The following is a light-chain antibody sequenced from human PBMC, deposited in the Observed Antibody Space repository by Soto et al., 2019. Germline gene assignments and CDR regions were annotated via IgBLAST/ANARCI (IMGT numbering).Light chain of an antibody. CDR3: QSYDSSLSGWV. V-gene: IGLV1-40*01. Sequence: QLVLTQPPSVSGAPGQRVTIYCTGSSSNIGAGYDVHWYQQLPGTAPKLLIYGNSNRPSGVPDRFSGSKSGTSASLAITGLQAEDEADYYCQSYDSSLSGWVFGVGTKLTVL. J-gene: IGLJ3*02. CDR1: SSNIGAGYD. CDR2: GNS.